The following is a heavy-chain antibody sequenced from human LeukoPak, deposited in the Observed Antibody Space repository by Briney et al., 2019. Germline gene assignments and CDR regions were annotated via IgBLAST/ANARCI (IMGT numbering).Heavy chain of an antibody. CDR3: ARSPGYGSGSYYMSRRDAFDI. CDR1: GGSISSYY. J-gene: IGHJ3*02. D-gene: IGHD3-10*01. CDR2: IYYSGST. V-gene: IGHV4-59*01. Sequence: KPSETLSLTCTVSGGSISSYYRSWIRQPPGKGLEWIGYIYYSGSTNYNPSLKSRVTISVDTSKNQFSLKLSSVPAADTAVYYCARSPGYGSGSYYMSRRDAFDIWGQGTMVTVSS.